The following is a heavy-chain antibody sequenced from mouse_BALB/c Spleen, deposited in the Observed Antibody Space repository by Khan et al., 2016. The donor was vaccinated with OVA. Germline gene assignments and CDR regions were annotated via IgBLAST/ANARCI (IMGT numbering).Heavy chain of an antibody. CDR1: GYTFTTYW. CDR3: TRTGLYGIFPY. J-gene: IGHJ3*01. Sequence: QVRLQQSGTELAKPGASVKMSCKASGYTFTTYWMHWIKQRPGQGLEWIGYINPSTDYTEYNEKFKDKATLTADESSSTAFMQLSSLTYEDSAVYYCTRTGLYGIFPYWGQGTLVTVSA. CDR2: INPSTDYT. V-gene: IGHV1-7*01. D-gene: IGHD2-1*01.